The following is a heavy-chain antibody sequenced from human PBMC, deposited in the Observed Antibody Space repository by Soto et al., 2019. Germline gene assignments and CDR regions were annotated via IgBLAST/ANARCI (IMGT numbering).Heavy chain of an antibody. D-gene: IGHD3-3*01. Sequence: SETLSLTCTVSGGSISSGGYYWSWIRQHPGKGLEWIGYIYYSGSTYYNTSLKSRVTISVDTSKNQFSLKLSSVTAADTAVYYCARDHNLYYDFWSGYSNWFDPWGQGTLVTVSS. CDR3: ARDHNLYYDFWSGYSNWFDP. CDR2: IYYSGST. J-gene: IGHJ5*02. CDR1: GGSISSGGYY. V-gene: IGHV4-31*03.